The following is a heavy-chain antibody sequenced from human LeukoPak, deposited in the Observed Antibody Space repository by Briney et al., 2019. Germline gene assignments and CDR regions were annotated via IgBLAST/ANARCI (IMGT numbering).Heavy chain of an antibody. J-gene: IGHJ4*02. V-gene: IGHV3-15*01. CDR3: ASMSGFSIFGY. Sequence: GGSLRLSCEASGFSFRDAWMTWVRQAPGKGLEWVGRIRSKADRGTTEYATPVEGRFTISRDDSKNTLYLQMNSLETEDTAVYYCASMSGFSIFGYWGQGTLVTVSS. CDR2: IRSKADRGTT. D-gene: IGHD3-3*01. CDR1: GFSFRDAW.